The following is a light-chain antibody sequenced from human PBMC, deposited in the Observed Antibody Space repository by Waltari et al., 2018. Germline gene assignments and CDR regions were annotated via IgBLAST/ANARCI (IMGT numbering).Light chain of an antibody. CDR3: YSAADSNLRV. CDR2: KDT. V-gene: IGLV3-27*01. Sequence: SYELTQPSSVSVSPGQTARITCSGDVLAKKYARWFQQKPGQAPVLVIYKDTERPSVIPERISGSSSGTTVTLTISGAQVEDEADYYCYSAADSNLRVFGGGTRLTVL. J-gene: IGLJ2*01. CDR1: VLAKKY.